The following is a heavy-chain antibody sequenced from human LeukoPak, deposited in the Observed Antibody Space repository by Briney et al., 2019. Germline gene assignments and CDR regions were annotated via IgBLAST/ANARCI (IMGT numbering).Heavy chain of an antibody. CDR2: INAGNGNT. CDR3: ARSLRPMDIVVVPAALDY. Sequence: ASVTVSCTASGYTFTSYAMHWVRQAPGQRLEWMGWINAGNGNTKYSQKFQGRVTITRDTSASTAYMELSSLRSEDTAVYYCARSLRPMDIVVVPAALDYWGQGTLVTVSS. D-gene: IGHD2-2*03. V-gene: IGHV1-3*01. J-gene: IGHJ4*02. CDR1: GYTFTSYA.